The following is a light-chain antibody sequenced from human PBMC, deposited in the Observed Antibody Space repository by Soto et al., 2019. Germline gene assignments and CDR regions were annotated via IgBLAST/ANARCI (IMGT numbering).Light chain of an antibody. CDR3: AAWDDSLNALV. V-gene: IGLV1-44*01. CDR2: SNN. CDR1: SSNIGSNT. J-gene: IGLJ3*02. Sequence: QSVLTQPPSASGTPGQRVTISCSGSSSNIGSNTVNWYQQLPGTAPKLLIYSNNQRPSGVPDRLSGSKSGTSASLAITGLQSEDEADYYCAAWDDSLNALVFGGGTELTVL.